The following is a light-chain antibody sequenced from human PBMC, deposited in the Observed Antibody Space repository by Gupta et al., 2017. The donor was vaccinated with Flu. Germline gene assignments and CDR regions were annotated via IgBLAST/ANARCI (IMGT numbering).Light chain of an antibody. Sequence: SYELTQPPSVSVSPGQTVSISSSGDKLGDKYACWYQQRPGQSPLLVIYQDSRRPSGIPERFSGSNSGNTATLTISGAQAVDEGDYYCQVWDTTTDSHVFGSGTKVTVL. V-gene: IGLV3-1*01. CDR2: QDS. CDR3: QVWDTTTDSHV. CDR1: KLGDKY. J-gene: IGLJ1*01.